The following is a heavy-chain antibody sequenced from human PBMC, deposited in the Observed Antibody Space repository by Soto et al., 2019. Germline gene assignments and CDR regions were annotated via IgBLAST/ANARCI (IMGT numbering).Heavy chain of an antibody. CDR1: GFTFSNYG. Sequence: EVQLLESGGGLIQPGGSLRLSCEASGFTFSNYGITWVRLAPGKGLEWVSTISGSGGRTFYADPVKGRFTISRDNSKNTRYLQMKSLRAEDTAVYYCAKEMIASTLADFFDYWGQGTLVTVSS. V-gene: IGHV3-23*01. CDR3: AKEMIASTLADFFDY. CDR2: ISGSGGRT. D-gene: IGHD2-21*01. J-gene: IGHJ4*02.